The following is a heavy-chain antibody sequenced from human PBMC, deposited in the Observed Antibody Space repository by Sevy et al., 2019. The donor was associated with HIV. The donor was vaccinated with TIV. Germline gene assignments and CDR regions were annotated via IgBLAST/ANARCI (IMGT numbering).Heavy chain of an antibody. CDR3: AKGVRVGNSGAAFDY. V-gene: IGHV3-9*01. D-gene: IGHD4-4*01. CDR2: ISWNSGSM. Sequence: GGSLRLSCAGSGFTFGNYAMYWVRQSPGKGLEWVSGISWNSGSMGYADAVEGRFTISRDNAKNSLHLEMNSLRPEDTALYYCAKGVRVGNSGAAFDYWGQGTRVTVSS. J-gene: IGHJ4*02. CDR1: GFTFGNYA.